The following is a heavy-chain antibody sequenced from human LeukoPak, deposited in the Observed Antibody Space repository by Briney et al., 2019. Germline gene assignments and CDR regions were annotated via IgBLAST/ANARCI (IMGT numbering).Heavy chain of an antibody. J-gene: IGHJ4*02. CDR1: GFSCSSYS. D-gene: IGHD3-9*01. CDR3: ARSGGILTGYYDY. Sequence: GGSLRLSCAASGFSCSSYSMNWVRQAPGKGLEWVSSISSSSSYIYSADSVKGRFTISRDNAKNSLYLQMNSLRAEDTAVYYCARSGGILTGYYDYWGQGTLVTVSS. V-gene: IGHV3-21*01. CDR2: ISSSSSYI.